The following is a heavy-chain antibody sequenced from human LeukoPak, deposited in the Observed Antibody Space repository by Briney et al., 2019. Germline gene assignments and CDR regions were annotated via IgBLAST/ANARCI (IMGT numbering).Heavy chain of an antibody. Sequence: PGGSLRLSCVASGFTFSSYGMHWVRQAPGKGLEWVAVISYDGSNKYYADSVEGRFTISRDNSKNTLYLQMNSLRAEDTAVYYCAKDFSPWPVRGWVDYWGQGTLVTVSS. CDR2: ISYDGSNK. CDR3: AKDFSPWPVRGWVDY. CDR1: GFTFSSYG. D-gene: IGHD3-10*01. V-gene: IGHV3-30*18. J-gene: IGHJ4*02.